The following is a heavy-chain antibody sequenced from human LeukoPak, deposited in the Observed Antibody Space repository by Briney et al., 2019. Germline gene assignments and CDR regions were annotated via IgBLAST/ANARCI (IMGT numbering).Heavy chain of an antibody. D-gene: IGHD3-9*01. J-gene: IGHJ6*04. CDR3: AREGDYDILTGYSYGMDV. CDR2: IIPIFGTA. CDR1: GGTFSSYA. V-gene: IGHV1-69*06. Sequence: ASVKVSCKASGGTFSSYAISWVRQAPGQGLEWMGGIIPIFGTANYAQKFQGRVKITADKSTSTAYMELSSLRSEDTAVYYCAREGDYDILTGYSYGMDVWGKGTTVTVSS.